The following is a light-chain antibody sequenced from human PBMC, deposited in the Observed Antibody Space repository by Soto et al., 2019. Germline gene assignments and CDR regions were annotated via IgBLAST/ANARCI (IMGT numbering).Light chain of an antibody. CDR2: GAS. Sequence: IQMTQSPSSLSASVGDRVTITCRASQYISSYVNWYQQKPGKAPKFLIYGASDLQRGVPSRFSGSGSGTDFTLTINSLQPEDFATYYCQQSYSRPLTFGPGTKVDIK. CDR3: QQSYSRPLT. CDR1: QYISSY. J-gene: IGKJ3*01. V-gene: IGKV1-39*01.